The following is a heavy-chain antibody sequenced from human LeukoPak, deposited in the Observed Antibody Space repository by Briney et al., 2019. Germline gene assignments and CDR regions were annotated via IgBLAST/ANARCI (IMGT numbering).Heavy chain of an antibody. CDR1: GYTFTGYY. D-gene: IGHD5-18*01. Sequence: EASVKVSCKASGYTFTGYYMHWVRQAPGQGLEWMGWISAYNGNTNYAQKLQGRVTMTTDTSTSTAYMELRSLRSDDTAVYYCARAGRGYSYDKIDYWGQGTLVTVSS. CDR3: ARAGRGYSYDKIDY. CDR2: ISAYNGNT. V-gene: IGHV1-18*04. J-gene: IGHJ4*02.